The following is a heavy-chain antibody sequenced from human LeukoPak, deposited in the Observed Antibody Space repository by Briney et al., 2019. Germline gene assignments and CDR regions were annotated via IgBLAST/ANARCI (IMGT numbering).Heavy chain of an antibody. CDR3: AIFYYDRALDY. J-gene: IGHJ4*02. D-gene: IGHD3-22*01. CDR2: ISGSGGST. CDR1: GFTFSSYA. Sequence: GRSLRLSCAASGFTFSSYAMSWVRQAPGKGLEWVSAISGSGGSTYYADSVKGRFTISRDDSKNTLYLQMNSLRAEDTAVYYCAIFYYDRALDYWGQGTLVTVSS. V-gene: IGHV3-23*01.